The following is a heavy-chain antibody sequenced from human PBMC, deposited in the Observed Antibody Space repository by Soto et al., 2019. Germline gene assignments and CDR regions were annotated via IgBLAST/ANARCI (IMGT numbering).Heavy chain of an antibody. CDR3: ANPFYYDSSGEEFDY. D-gene: IGHD3-22*01. J-gene: IGHJ4*02. Sequence: ASVKVSCKASGYTFTSYGISWVRQAPGQGLEWMGWISAYNGNTNYAQKLQGRVTMTTDTSTSTAYMELRSLRSDDTAVYYCANPFYYDSSGEEFDYWGQGTLVTVSS. V-gene: IGHV1-18*04. CDR2: ISAYNGNT. CDR1: GYTFTSYG.